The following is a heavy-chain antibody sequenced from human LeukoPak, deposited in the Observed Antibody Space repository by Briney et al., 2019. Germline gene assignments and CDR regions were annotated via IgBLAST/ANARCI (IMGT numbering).Heavy chain of an antibody. D-gene: IGHD6-13*01. J-gene: IGHJ4*02. CDR3: AKVGTSSWYGNFDY. CDR1: GFTFSSYA. CDR2: ISGSGGST. V-gene: IGHV3-23*01. Sequence: GGFLRLSCAASGFTFSSYAMSWVRQAPGKGLEWVSAISGSGGSTYYADSVKGRFTISRDNSKNTLYLQMDSLRAEDTAVYYCAKVGTSSWYGNFDYWGQGTLVTVSS.